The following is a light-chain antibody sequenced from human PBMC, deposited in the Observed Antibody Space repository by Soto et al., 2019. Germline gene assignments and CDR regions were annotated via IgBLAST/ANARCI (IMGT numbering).Light chain of an antibody. V-gene: IGKV3-20*01. CDR2: GAS. J-gene: IGKJ5*01. Sequence: EIVLTQSPGTLSLSPGERATLSCRASQSVSSSSLAWYQQKPGQAPRLLIYGASRRATGIPDRFSGSGSGTDFTLTISRREPEDVGVFYCQRYGSSPLITFGRGTRLEIK. CDR3: QRYGSSPLIT. CDR1: QSVSSSS.